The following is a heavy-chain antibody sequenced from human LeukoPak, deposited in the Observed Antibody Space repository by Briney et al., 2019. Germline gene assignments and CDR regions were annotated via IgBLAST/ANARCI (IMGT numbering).Heavy chain of an antibody. Sequence: SETLSLTCTVSGGSISSYYWSWIRQPPGKGLEWIGYIYYSGSTNYNPSLKSRVTISLDTSKNQFSLKLSSVIAADTAVYYCARGAYCSTTSCYYFDYWGQGTLVTVSS. V-gene: IGHV4-59*01. J-gene: IGHJ4*02. CDR2: IYYSGST. CDR3: ARGAYCSTTSCYYFDY. D-gene: IGHD2-2*01. CDR1: GGSISSYY.